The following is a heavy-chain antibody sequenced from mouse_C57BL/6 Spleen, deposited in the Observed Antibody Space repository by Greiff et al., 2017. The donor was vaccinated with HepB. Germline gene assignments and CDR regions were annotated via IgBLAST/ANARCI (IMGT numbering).Heavy chain of an antibody. CDR3: AREDGYYGWFAY. CDR1: GYSITSGYY. D-gene: IGHD2-3*01. Sequence: VQLKESGPGLVKPSQSLSLTCSVTGYSITSGYYWNWIRQFPGNKLEWMGYISYDGSNNYNPYLKNRISITRDTSTNQFFLKLNSVTTEDTATYYCAREDGYYGWFAYWGQGTLVTVSA. J-gene: IGHJ3*01. CDR2: ISYDGSN. V-gene: IGHV3-6*01.